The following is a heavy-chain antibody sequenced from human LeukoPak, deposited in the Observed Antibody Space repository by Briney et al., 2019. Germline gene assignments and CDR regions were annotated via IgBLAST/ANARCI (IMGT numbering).Heavy chain of an antibody. CDR1: GYTFTGYY. D-gene: IGHD3-3*01. V-gene: IGHV1-2*02. Sequence: GASVKVSCKASGYTFTGYYMHWVRQAPGQGLEWMGWINPNSGGTNYAQKFQGRVTMTRDTSISTAYMELSRLRSDDTAVYYCARWPFWSGYSAFDYWGQGTLVTVSS. J-gene: IGHJ4*02. CDR3: ARWPFWSGYSAFDY. CDR2: INPNSGGT.